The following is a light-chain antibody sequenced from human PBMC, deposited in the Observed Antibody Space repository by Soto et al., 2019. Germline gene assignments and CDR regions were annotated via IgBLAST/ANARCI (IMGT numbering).Light chain of an antibody. Sequence: QSVLTQPPSASGTPGQRVTISCSGSSSNIGSHSVNWYQQVQGTAPRLLICRGDERPSGVPDRLSGSKSGTSASLDISVLQAEDEADYYFSSYTSSRDVVFGGGTQLTVL. CDR2: RGD. CDR3: SSYTSSRDVV. CDR1: SSNIGSHS. J-gene: IGLJ2*01. V-gene: IGLV1-44*01.